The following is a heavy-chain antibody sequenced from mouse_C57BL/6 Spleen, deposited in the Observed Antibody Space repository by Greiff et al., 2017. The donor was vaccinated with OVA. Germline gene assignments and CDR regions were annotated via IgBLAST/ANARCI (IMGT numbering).Heavy chain of an antibody. Sequence: EVKLMESGPGLVKPSQSLSLTCSVTGYSITSGYYWNWIRQFPGNKLEWMGDISYDGSNNYNPSLKNRIFITRDTSKNQFFLKLNSVTTEDTATYYCARGGRDGYLYYFDYWGQGTTLTVSS. J-gene: IGHJ2*01. CDR3: ARGGRDGYLYYFDY. CDR1: GYSITSGYY. CDR2: ISYDGSN. D-gene: IGHD2-3*01. V-gene: IGHV3-6*01.